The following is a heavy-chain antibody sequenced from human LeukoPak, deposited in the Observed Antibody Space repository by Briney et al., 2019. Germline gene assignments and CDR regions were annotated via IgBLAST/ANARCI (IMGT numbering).Heavy chain of an antibody. Sequence: GESLKISCKGSGYSFTSYWIGWVRQMAGKGLEWMGIIYPGDSDTRYSPSFQGQVTISADKSISTAYLQWRSLKTSDTAMYYSSRLGLSMVRGVILPRDNWFDPWGQGTLVTVSS. D-gene: IGHD3-10*01. CDR2: IYPGDSDT. CDR1: GYSFTSYW. CDR3: SRLGLSMVRGVILPRDNWFDP. J-gene: IGHJ5*02. V-gene: IGHV5-51*01.